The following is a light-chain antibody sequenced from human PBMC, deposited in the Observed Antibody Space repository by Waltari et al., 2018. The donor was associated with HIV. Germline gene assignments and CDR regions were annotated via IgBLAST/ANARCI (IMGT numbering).Light chain of an antibody. CDR1: RNDIGPYNF. J-gene: IGLJ2*01. CDR2: DVT. Sequence: QSAMTQPPSASGSPGHSVAISCPGSRNDIGPYNFVSWYHHHPGKAPNLLSYDVTRRPPGIPDRFSGTKSGYTASLTVSDLQVEDEADYYCVSYTEKDTFLLFGGGTKLAV. CDR3: VSYTEKDTFLL. V-gene: IGLV2-8*01.